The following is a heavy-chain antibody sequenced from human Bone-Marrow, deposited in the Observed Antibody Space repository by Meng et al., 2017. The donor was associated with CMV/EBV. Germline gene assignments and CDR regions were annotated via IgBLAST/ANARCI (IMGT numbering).Heavy chain of an antibody. CDR2: ISSSSSTI. CDR1: GFTFSSYS. Sequence: GGSLRLSCAAFGFTFSSYSMNWVRQAPGKGLEWVSYISSSSSTIYYADSVKGRFTISRDNAKNSLYLQMNSLRAEDTAVYYCARDKGTAVYFHYGMDVWGQGTTVTVSS. V-gene: IGHV3-48*04. J-gene: IGHJ6*02. D-gene: IGHD2/OR15-2a*01. CDR3: ARDKGTAVYFHYGMDV.